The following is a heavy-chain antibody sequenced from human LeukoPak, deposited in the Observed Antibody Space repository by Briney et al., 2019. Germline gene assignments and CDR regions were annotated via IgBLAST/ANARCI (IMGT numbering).Heavy chain of an antibody. CDR2: INHSGST. V-gene: IGHV4-34*01. CDR1: GGSFSGYY. Sequence: SETLSLTCAAYGGSFSGYYWSWIRQPPGKGLEWIGEINHSGSTNYNPSLKSRVTISVDTSKNQFSLKLSSVTAADTAVYYCAGYQVGATPFDYWGQGTLVTVSS. D-gene: IGHD1-26*01. CDR3: AGYQVGATPFDY. J-gene: IGHJ4*02.